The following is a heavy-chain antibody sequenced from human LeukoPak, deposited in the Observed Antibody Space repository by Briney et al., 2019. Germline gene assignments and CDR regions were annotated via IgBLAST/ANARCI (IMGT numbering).Heavy chain of an antibody. D-gene: IGHD6-13*01. CDR1: GGSISSYY. Sequence: PSETLSLTCTVSGGSISSYYWSWIRQPAGKGLEWIGRIYTSGSTNYNPSLKSRVTISVDKSKNQFSLKLSSVTAADTAVYYCAREVGRGRYSGSWYGGVFYFDYWGQGTLVTVSS. J-gene: IGHJ4*02. V-gene: IGHV4-4*07. CDR3: AREVGRGRYSGSWYGGVFYFDY. CDR2: IYTSGST.